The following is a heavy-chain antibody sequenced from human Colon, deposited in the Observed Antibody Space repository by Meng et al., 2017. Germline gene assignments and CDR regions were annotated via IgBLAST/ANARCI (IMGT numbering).Heavy chain of an antibody. V-gene: IGHV6-1*01. CDR2: TYYRSKWYN. J-gene: IGHJ4*02. Sequence: QVQLQQSGPGLVKPSQTLSLTCVLSGASVSSNTAAWNWIRQSPSRGLEWLGRTYYRSKWYNEYAVSVKSRMTFNADTSKNQVSLQVNSVTPEDTAVYYCARDHGYSYGLPLDYWGQGILVTVSS. D-gene: IGHD5-18*01. CDR1: GASVSSNTAA. CDR3: ARDHGYSYGLPLDY.